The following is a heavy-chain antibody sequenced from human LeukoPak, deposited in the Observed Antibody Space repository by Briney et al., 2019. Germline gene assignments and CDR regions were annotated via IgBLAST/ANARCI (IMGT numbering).Heavy chain of an antibody. V-gene: IGHV3-23*01. CDR3: ARGPSGYHNT. CDR2: ISGSGGST. Sequence: SGGSLRLSCAASGFTFSSYGMSWVRQAPGKGLEWVSAISGSGGSTYYADSVKGRFTISRDNSKNTLYLQMNSLRAEDTAAYYCARGPSGYHNTGGQGTLVTVSS. CDR1: GFTFSSYG. J-gene: IGHJ4*02. D-gene: IGHD5-12*01.